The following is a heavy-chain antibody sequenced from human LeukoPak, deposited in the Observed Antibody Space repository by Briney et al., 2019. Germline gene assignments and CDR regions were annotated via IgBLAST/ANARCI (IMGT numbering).Heavy chain of an antibody. CDR1: GYTFTGYY. D-gene: IGHD6-6*01. J-gene: IGHJ4*02. Sequence: ASVKVSCKASGYTFTGYYMHWVRQAPGQGLEWMGWMNPNSGNTGYAQKFQGRVTITRNTSISTAYMELSSLRSEDTAVYYCARAERSSSSHFDYWGQGTLVTVSS. CDR3: ARAERSSSSHFDY. V-gene: IGHV1-8*03. CDR2: MNPNSGNT.